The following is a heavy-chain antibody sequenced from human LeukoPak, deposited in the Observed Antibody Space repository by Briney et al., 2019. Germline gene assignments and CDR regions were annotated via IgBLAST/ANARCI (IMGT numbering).Heavy chain of an antibody. Sequence: GGSLRLSCAASGFTFTTYAMSWVRQAPGKGLEWVSSISSSSSYIHYADSVKGRLTISRDNAKNSLYLQMNSLRAEDTAVYYCARALPSPLYSGSYADAFDIWGQGTMVTVSS. CDR1: GFTFTTYA. CDR3: ARALPSPLYSGSYADAFDI. D-gene: IGHD1-26*01. V-gene: IGHV3-21*01. J-gene: IGHJ3*02. CDR2: ISSSSSYI.